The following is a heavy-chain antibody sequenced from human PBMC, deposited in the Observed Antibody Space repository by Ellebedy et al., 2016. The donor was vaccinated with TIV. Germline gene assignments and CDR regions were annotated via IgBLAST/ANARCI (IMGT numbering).Heavy chain of an antibody. V-gene: IGHV3-66*01. CDR2: IYSGGGT. Sequence: GGSLRLSCAASGFTVSSYFMSWVRQAPGKGLEWVSIIYSGGGTNYTDSVRGRFTISRDDSKNTLSLQMNSLRAEDTAVYYCARDPGGGGAYGDNWFDPWGRGTLVTVSS. CDR1: GFTVSSYF. J-gene: IGHJ5*02. D-gene: IGHD4-17*01. CDR3: ARDPGGGGAYGDNWFDP.